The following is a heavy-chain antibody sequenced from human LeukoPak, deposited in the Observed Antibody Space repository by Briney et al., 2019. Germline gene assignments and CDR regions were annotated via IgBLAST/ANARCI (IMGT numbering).Heavy chain of an antibody. V-gene: IGHV4-4*07. Sequence: SETLSLTCTVSGGSISSYYWSWIRQPAGKGLEWIGRIYTSGSANYNPSLKSRVTMSVDTSKNQFSLKLSSVTAADTAVYYCASGSGSYDAFDIWGQGTMVTVSS. J-gene: IGHJ3*02. CDR3: ASGSGSYDAFDI. CDR1: GGSISSYY. CDR2: IYTSGSA. D-gene: IGHD1-26*01.